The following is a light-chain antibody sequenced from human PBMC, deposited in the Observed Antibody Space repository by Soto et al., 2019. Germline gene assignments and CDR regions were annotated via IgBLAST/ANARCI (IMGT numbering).Light chain of an antibody. J-gene: IGKJ2*01. CDR1: QSVSGN. Sequence: EVVMTQSPATLSVSPGERATLSCRATQSVSGNLAWYQQKPGQAPRLLIYGASTRATGIPARFSGSGSGTEFPLTISSLQSEDFAVYYCQQYNNWQGTFGQGTKLEIK. V-gene: IGKV3-15*01. CDR2: GAS. CDR3: QQYNNWQGT.